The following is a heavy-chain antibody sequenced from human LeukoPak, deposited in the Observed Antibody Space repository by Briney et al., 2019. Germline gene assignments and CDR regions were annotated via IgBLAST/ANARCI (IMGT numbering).Heavy chain of an antibody. Sequence: KASETLSLTCAVYGGSFSGYYWSGIRKPPGKGREWIGEINDSGSTNYNPSLKSRVTMLVDASKNQFSLKLTSVTASETAVYYCARGWSYYFDYWDQGILVTVSS. CDR2: INDSGST. V-gene: IGHV4-34*01. J-gene: IGHJ4*02. CDR1: GGSFSGYY. CDR3: ARGWSYYFDY. D-gene: IGHD3-10*01.